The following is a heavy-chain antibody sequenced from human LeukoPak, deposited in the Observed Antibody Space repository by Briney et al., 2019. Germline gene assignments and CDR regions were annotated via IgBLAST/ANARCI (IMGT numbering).Heavy chain of an antibody. Sequence: ASVKVSCKASGYTFTSYYMHWVRQAPGQGLEWMGIINPSGGSTSYAQKFQGRVTITRDTSASTAYMELSSLRSEDTAVYYCARGTVTPYDYWGQGTLVTVSS. CDR2: INPSGGST. D-gene: IGHD4-17*01. CDR1: GYTFTSYY. V-gene: IGHV1-46*01. J-gene: IGHJ4*02. CDR3: ARGTVTPYDY.